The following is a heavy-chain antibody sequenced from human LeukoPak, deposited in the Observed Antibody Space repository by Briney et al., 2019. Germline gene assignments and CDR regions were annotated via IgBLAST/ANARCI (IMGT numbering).Heavy chain of an antibody. CDR1: GFTVSSNY. D-gene: IGHD6-19*01. V-gene: IGHV3-53*01. CDR3: ARERYSSGWYPDY. CDR2: IYSGGST. Sequence: GSLRLSCAASGFTVSSNYMSWVRQAPGKGLEWVSVIYSGGSTYYADSVKGRFTISRDNSKNTLYLQMNSLRAEDTAVYYYARERYSSGWYPDYWGQGTLVTVSS. J-gene: IGHJ4*02.